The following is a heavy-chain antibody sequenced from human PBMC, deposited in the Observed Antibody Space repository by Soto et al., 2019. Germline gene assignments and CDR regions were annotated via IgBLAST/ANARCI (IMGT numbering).Heavy chain of an antibody. Sequence: SETLSLTCTVSGGSISSSSYYWGWIRQPPGKGLEWIGSIYYSGSTYYNPSLKSRVTISVDTSKNQFSLKLSSVTAADTAVYYCASITAMATTSFDYWGQRTLVTVSS. J-gene: IGHJ4*02. CDR1: GGSISSSSYY. D-gene: IGHD5-18*01. V-gene: IGHV4-39*01. CDR2: IYYSGST. CDR3: ASITAMATTSFDY.